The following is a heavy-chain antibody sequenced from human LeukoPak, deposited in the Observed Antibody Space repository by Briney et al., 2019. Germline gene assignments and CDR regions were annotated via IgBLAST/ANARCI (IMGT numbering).Heavy chain of an antibody. CDR2: INHSGST. D-gene: IGHD3-10*01. Sequence: SETLSLTCAVYGGSFSGYYWSCIRQPPGKGLEWIGEINHSGSTNYNPSLKSRVTISVDTSKNQFSLKLSSVTAADTAVYYCARGPGSGSYYGYWGQGTLVTVSS. CDR1: GGSFSGYY. J-gene: IGHJ4*02. CDR3: ARGPGSGSYYGY. V-gene: IGHV4-34*01.